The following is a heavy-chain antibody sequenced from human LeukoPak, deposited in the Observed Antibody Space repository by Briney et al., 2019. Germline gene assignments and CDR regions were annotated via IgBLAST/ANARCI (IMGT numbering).Heavy chain of an antibody. V-gene: IGHV3-74*01. Sequence: HAGGSLRLSCAASGFTFSSYWMNWVRQAPGKGLVWVSRINSDGSSTSYADSVKGRFTISRDNAKNTLYLQVNSLRAEDTAVYYCARGGFTGTSCPYFDSWGQGTLVTVSS. D-gene: IGHD2-2*01. J-gene: IGHJ4*02. CDR3: ARGGFTGTSCPYFDS. CDR2: INSDGSST. CDR1: GFTFSSYW.